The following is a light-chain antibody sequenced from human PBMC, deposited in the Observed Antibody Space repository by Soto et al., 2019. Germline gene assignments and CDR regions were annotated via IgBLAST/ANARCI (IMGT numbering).Light chain of an antibody. CDR1: SSNIGAGYD. CDR3: QSYDSSLSGDVV. CDR2: GNS. J-gene: IGLJ2*01. V-gene: IGLV1-40*01. Sequence: QSVLTQPPSVSGAPGQRVTISCTGSSSNIGAGYDVHWYQQLPGTAPKLLIYGNSNRPSGVPDRFSGSKSGTSASLAITGLQAEDEVDYYCQSYDSSLSGDVVFGGGTKLIVL.